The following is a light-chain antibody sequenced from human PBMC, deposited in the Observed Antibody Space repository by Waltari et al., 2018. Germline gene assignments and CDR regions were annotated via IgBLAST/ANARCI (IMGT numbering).Light chain of an antibody. Sequence: EIVMTQSPATLSVSPGERATLSCRASQGVDSNLAWYQQKSGQAPRLLIYGASTRATGIPARVSGSGSGTEFTLTIGSLQSEDFAVYYCHQYNNWPPAFGQGTKVEIK. CDR1: QGVDSN. CDR3: HQYNNWPPA. J-gene: IGKJ1*01. CDR2: GAS. V-gene: IGKV3-15*01.